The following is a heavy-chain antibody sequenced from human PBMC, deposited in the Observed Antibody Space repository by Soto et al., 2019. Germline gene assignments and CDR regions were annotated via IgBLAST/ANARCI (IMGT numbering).Heavy chain of an antibody. V-gene: IGHV1-2*02. CDR2: INPNSGGA. Sequence: ASVKVSCKASGYTFTGYYMHWVRQAPGQGLEWMGWINPNSGGANYAQKFQGRVTMSRDTSISTAYMELSRLRSDDTAVYYCARDSGSYSWFDPWGQGTLVTVSS. D-gene: IGHD1-26*01. CDR1: GYTFTGYY. CDR3: ARDSGSYSWFDP. J-gene: IGHJ5*02.